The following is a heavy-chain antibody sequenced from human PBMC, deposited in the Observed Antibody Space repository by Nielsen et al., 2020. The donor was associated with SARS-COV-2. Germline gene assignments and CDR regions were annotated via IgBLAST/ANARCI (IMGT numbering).Heavy chain of an antibody. CDR3: ARAIAAAGTQFDP. V-gene: IGHV3-21*01. CDR1: GFTFSSYS. CDR2: ISSSSSYI. D-gene: IGHD6-13*01. Sequence: GESLKISCAASGFTFSSYSMNWVRQAPGKGLEWVSSISSSSSYIYYADSVKGRFTISRDNAKNSLYLQMNSLRAEDTAVYYCARAIAAAGTQFDPWGQGTLVTVSS. J-gene: IGHJ5*02.